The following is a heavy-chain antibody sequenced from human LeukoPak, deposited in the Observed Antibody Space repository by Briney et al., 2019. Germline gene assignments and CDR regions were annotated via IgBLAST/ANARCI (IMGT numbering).Heavy chain of an antibody. Sequence: PSETLSLTCTVSGGSISSHYWSWIRQPAGKGLEWIGRIYNSGSTNYNPSLKSRVTISLDKSKNQFSLKLSSVTAADTAVYYCARLRYNWNYAVDYWGQGTLVTVSP. D-gene: IGHD1-7*01. J-gene: IGHJ4*02. CDR1: GGSISSHY. CDR3: ARLRYNWNYAVDY. CDR2: IYNSGST. V-gene: IGHV4-4*07.